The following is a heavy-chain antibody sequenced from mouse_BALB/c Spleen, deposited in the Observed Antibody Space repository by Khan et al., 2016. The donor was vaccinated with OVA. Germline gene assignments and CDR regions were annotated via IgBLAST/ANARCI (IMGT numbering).Heavy chain of an antibody. CDR3: ARRAYWGYFDV. Sequence: VQLQQSGPELVKPGASVKISCKASGYSFTSYYIHWVKQRPGQGLEWIGWIFPGSGNTKYNEKFKGKATLTADTSSSTAYMQLSSLTSEDSAVYFCARRAYWGYFDVWGAGTTVTVSS. J-gene: IGHJ1*01. CDR1: GYSFTSYY. V-gene: IGHV1-66*01. D-gene: IGHD3-3*01. CDR2: IFPGSGNT.